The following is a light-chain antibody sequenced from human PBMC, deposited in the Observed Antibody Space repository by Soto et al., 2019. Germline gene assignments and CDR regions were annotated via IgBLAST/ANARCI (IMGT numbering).Light chain of an antibody. CDR1: SSDVGGYNS. J-gene: IGLJ2*01. Sequence: QSALTQPASVSGSPGQSITISCTGTSSDVGGYNSVSWYQQHPGKAPKLMIYDVGNRPSGVSHRFSGSKSGNTASLTISGLQAEDESDYYCSSYTSSSTVVFGGGTKLTVL. V-gene: IGLV2-14*01. CDR2: DVG. CDR3: SSYTSSSTVV.